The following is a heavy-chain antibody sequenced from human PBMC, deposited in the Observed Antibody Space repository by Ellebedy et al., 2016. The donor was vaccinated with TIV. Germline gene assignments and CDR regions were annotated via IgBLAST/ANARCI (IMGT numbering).Heavy chain of an antibody. Sequence: MPSETLSLTCTVSGCSIISSSYYWGWIRQPPGKGLEWIGSIYYSGSTYYNPSLKSRVTISVDTSKNQFSLKLSSVTAADTAVYYCARPHSSGWTDFDYWGQGTLVTVSS. CDR1: GCSIISSSYY. CDR3: ARPHSSGWTDFDY. CDR2: IYYSGST. J-gene: IGHJ4*02. V-gene: IGHV4-39*01. D-gene: IGHD6-19*01.